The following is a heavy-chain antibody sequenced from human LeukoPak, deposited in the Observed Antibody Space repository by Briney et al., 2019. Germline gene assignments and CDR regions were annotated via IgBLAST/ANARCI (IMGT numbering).Heavy chain of an antibody. CDR1: GVTFSSYS. CDR3: ARLRRNSDRSGFYYYYDN. CDR2: INTVASYI. V-gene: IGHV3-21*01. Sequence: GGSLRLSCAASGVTFSSYSFNWVRQAPGKGLEWVSSINTVASYIYYADSVRGRFTISRDNAENSLWLQMNGLRAEDSAVYYRARLRRNSDRSGFYYYYDNWGQGTLVTVSS. D-gene: IGHD3-22*01. J-gene: IGHJ4*02.